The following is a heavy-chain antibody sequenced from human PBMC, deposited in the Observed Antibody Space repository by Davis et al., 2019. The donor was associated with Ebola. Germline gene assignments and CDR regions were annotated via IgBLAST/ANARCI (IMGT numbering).Heavy chain of an antibody. CDR3: ARVDTAMGLNY. CDR1: GFTFSDYY. D-gene: IGHD5-18*01. CDR2: ISSSSSYT. J-gene: IGHJ4*02. V-gene: IGHV3-11*06. Sequence: GESLKISCAASGFTFSDYYMSWIRQAPGKGLEWVSYISSSSSYTNYADSVKGRFTISRDNAKNSLYLQMNSLRAEDTAVYYCARVDTAMGLNYWGQGTLVTVSS.